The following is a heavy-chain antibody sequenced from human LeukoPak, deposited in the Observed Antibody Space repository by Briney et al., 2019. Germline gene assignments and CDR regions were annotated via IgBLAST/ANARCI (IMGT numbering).Heavy chain of an antibody. CDR2: INPNSGGT. D-gene: IGHD2-21*01. CDR1: GYTFTGYY. CDR3: ARDRSPYRGDAIYAFDI. V-gene: IGHV1-2*02. J-gene: IGHJ3*02. Sequence: EASVKVSCKASGYTFTGYYIHWVRQAPGQGLEWMGWINPNSGGTNSAQKFQGRVTMTRDTSISTAYMELSRLRSDDTAVYYRARDRSPYRGDAIYAFDIWGQGTLVTVSS.